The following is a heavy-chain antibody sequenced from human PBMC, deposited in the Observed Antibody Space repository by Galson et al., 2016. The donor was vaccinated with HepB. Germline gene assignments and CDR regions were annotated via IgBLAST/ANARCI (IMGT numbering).Heavy chain of an antibody. D-gene: IGHD2-15*01. V-gene: IGHV3-23*01. Sequence: SLRLSCASSGFTFRYYAMTWVRRAPGKGLEWVSDISGAGGTTHYADSVKGRFTISRDNSRTTLYLQMDRLRAADTAVYYCAKERGWYGGPNYGSWGQGALGTVSS. CDR3: AKERGWYGGPNYGS. CDR2: ISGAGGTT. CDR1: GFTFRYYA. J-gene: IGHJ5*02.